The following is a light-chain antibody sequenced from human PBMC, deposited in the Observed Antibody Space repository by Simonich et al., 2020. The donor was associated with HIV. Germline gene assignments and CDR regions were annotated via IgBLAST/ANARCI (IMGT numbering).Light chain of an antibody. CDR1: SSNIGAGYD. J-gene: IGLJ3*02. CDR2: GTS. CDR3: QSYDSSLSVWV. V-gene: IGLV1-40*01. Sequence: QSVLTQPPSVSGAPGQRVTITCTGSSSNIGAGYDVHWYQQLPGAAPKLLISGTSNRPSGVSDRFSGSKSGTSASLAITGLQAEDEADYYCQSYDSSLSVWVFGGGTKLTVL.